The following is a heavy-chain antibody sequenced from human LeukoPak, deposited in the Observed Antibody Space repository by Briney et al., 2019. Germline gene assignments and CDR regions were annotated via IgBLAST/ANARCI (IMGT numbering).Heavy chain of an antibody. Sequence: PSVTLSLTCTVSGGSISSIRHFWRWIRQPPGRGLVRIGYSCYSGITNYNPCLMSRVTISVDTYKNQFSLKLSSVTAADTAVYYCARGLAVAGPRRGTHWFDPWGQGTLVTVSS. CDR2: SCYSGIT. D-gene: IGHD6-19*01. CDR1: GGSISSIRHF. J-gene: IGHJ5*02. CDR3: ARGLAVAGPRRGTHWFDP. V-gene: IGHV4-61*05.